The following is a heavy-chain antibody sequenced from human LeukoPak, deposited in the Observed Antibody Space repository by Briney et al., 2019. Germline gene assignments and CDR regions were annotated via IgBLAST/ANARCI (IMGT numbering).Heavy chain of an antibody. CDR3: AKGRRGYYGSGIPGGWYFDL. D-gene: IGHD3-10*01. CDR2: ISGSGGST. V-gene: IGHV3-23*01. Sequence: GGSLRLSCAASGFTFSSYGMSWVRQAPGKGLEWVSAISGSGGSTYYADSVKGRFTISRDNSKNTLYLQMNSLRAEDTAVYYCAKGRRGYYGSGIPGGWYFDLWGRGTLVTVSS. CDR1: GFTFSSYG. J-gene: IGHJ2*01.